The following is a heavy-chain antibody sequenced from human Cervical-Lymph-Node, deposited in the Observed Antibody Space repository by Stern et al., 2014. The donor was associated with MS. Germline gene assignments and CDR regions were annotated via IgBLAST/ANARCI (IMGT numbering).Heavy chain of an antibody. J-gene: IGHJ2*01. CDR3: ARDFGGPGVGGWYFDL. V-gene: IGHV4-59*11. Sequence: QVQLQESGPGLVKPSETLSLTCTVSGGSFSNHYWSWIRQPPGKGLEWIGYIYYSGSTNYNPSLKSRVTISVGTSKNQFSLKLSSVTAADTAVYYCARDFGGPGVGGWYFDLWGRGTLVTVSS. CDR2: IYYSGST. CDR1: GGSFSNHY. D-gene: IGHD3-10*01.